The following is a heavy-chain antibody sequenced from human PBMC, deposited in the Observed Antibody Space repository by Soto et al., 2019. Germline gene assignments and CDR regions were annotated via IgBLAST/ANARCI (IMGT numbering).Heavy chain of an antibody. CDR1: GASVTSFF. CDR3: ARHVRGITMVRGVIQGFVN. CDR2: IYYSGST. J-gene: IGHJ4*02. D-gene: IGHD3-10*01. V-gene: IGHV4-59*08. Sequence: PSETLSLTCAVSGASVTSFFWNWIRQPPGKGLEWIGYIYYSGSTNYNPSLKSRVTISVDTSKNQFSLKLSSVTAADTAVYYCARHVRGITMVRGVIQGFVNWGQGTLVTVSS.